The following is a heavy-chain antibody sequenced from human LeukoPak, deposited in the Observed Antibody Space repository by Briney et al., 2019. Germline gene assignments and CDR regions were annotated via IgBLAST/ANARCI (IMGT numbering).Heavy chain of an antibody. J-gene: IGHJ5*02. V-gene: IGHV4-39*01. CDR3: ARAVYGDYAWFDP. D-gene: IGHD4-17*01. CDR1: GGSISSSSYY. CDR2: IYYSGST. Sequence: SETLSLTCTVSGGSISSSSYYWVWIRQPPGKGLEWIGSIYYSGSTYYNPSLKSRVTISVNTSKNQFSQKLSSVTAADSAVYYCARAVYGDYAWFDPWGQGTQVTDSS.